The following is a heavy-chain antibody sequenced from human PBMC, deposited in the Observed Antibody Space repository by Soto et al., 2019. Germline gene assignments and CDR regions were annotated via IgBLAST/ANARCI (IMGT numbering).Heavy chain of an antibody. CDR3: SREWRVNGAGSYVYIDV. J-gene: IGHJ6*03. D-gene: IGHD3-10*01. Sequence: ASLKVSCKASGYTFTIYGVKWWRQATGEGLEWMGWMNPNSGNTGYAQKFQGRVTMTTDTSTSTAYMELRSLRADDTAGYYCSREWRVNGAGSYVYIDVWGKGTRVTVPS. V-gene: IGHV1-8*01. CDR1: GYTFTIYG. CDR2: MNPNSGNT.